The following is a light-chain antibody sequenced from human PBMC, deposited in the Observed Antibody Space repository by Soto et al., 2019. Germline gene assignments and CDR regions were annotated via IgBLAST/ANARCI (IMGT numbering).Light chain of an antibody. CDR2: KVS. J-gene: IGKJ5*01. CDR1: QSLVHSDGNTY. V-gene: IGKV2-30*02. Sequence: DVVMTQSPLSLPVTLGQPASISCRSSQSLVHSDGNTYLTWFQQRPGQSPRRLIDKVSNRDSGXPGXFSGSGSGTVFTLKISRVEAEDVGVYYCMQGTYWPTFGQGTRLEIK. CDR3: MQGTYWPT.